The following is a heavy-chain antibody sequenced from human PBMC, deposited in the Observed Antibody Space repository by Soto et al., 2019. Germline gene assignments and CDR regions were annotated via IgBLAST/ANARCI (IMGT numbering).Heavy chain of an antibody. Sequence: LRLSCAASGFTFSSYGMHWVRQAPGKGLEWVAVIWYDGSNKYYADSVKGRFTISRDNSKNTLYLQMNSLRAEDTAVYYCARGSTVTTGYYYYYGMDVWGQGTTVTVSS. CDR3: ARGSTVTTGYYYYYGMDV. CDR1: GFTFSSYG. J-gene: IGHJ6*02. D-gene: IGHD4-4*01. V-gene: IGHV3-33*01. CDR2: IWYDGSNK.